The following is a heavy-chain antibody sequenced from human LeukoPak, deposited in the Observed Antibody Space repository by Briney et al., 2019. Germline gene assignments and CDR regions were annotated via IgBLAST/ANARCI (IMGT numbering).Heavy chain of an antibody. J-gene: IGHJ4*02. CDR1: GGSISTYY. V-gene: IGHV4-59*01. D-gene: IGHD6-13*01. CDR2: IYDSGTT. CDR3: AKSNKYSSSWYDYFDY. Sequence: SETLSLTCTASGGSISTYYWSWIRQPPGKGLEWIGYIYDSGTTNYNPSLKSRVTISVDTSKNHFSLKLSSVTAADTAVYYCAKSNKYSSSWYDYFDYWGQGTLVTVSS.